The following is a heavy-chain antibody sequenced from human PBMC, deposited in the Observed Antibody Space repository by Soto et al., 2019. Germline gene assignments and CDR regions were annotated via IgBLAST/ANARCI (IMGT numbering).Heavy chain of an antibody. CDR2: VNANNGGA. D-gene: IGHD6-25*01. CDR3: AREGGSETLQPSYNWFDT. V-gene: IGHV1-2*02. J-gene: IGHJ5*02. CDR1: GYTFTDYH. Sequence: ASVKVSCKASGYTFTDYHIHWVRQAPGQGLEFMGWVNANNGGAGSAQQFQGRVTVTRDTSITTVYMELSNLRSDDTAVYYCAREGGSETLQPSYNWFDTWGQGTLVTVSS.